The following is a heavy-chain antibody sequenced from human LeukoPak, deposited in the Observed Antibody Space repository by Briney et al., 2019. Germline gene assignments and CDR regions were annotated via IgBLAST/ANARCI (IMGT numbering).Heavy chain of an antibody. V-gene: IGHV3-23*01. CDR3: AKVEYYYDSSGYFDY. CDR1: GFTFSSYA. J-gene: IGHJ4*02. D-gene: IGHD3-22*01. CDR2: ISGSGGST. Sequence: GGSLRLSCAASGFTFSSYAMSWVRQAPGKGLEWVSAISGSGGSTYYADSVKGRFTISRDNSKNTLYPQMNSLRAEDTAVYYCAKVEYYYDSSGYFDYWGQGTLVTVSS.